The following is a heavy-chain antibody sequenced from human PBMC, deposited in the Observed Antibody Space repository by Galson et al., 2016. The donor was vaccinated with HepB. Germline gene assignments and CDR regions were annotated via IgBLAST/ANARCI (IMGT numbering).Heavy chain of an antibody. V-gene: IGHV3-21*01. D-gene: IGHD6-13*01. CDR1: GFTFSTHG. CDR2: IGTNSAPI. J-gene: IGHJ5*02. Sequence: SLRLSCAASGFTFSTHGMDWVRQAPGKGMEWLSLIGTNSAPIYYADAVKGRFTISRDTANNSLYLEMNSLRAEDTAVYYCARNHLSWARDLRGQGTLDTVSS. CDR3: ARNHLSWARDL.